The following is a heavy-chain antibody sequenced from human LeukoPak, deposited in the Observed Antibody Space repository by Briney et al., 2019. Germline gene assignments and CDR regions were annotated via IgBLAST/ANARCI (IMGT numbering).Heavy chain of an antibody. J-gene: IGHJ6*03. CDR2: IHYSVRT. V-gene: IGHV4-59*01. CDR1: AGSIGSYY. Sequence: SETMSLASTVAAGSIGSYYCSWIRQPPGRGREWVGYIHYSVRTYYNPSLKRRVTVSVATSKNQFSLKLSSVTAADTAVYYCARTTEGYCRGRSCYSYYYYMDVWGKGTTVTVSS. CDR3: ARTTEGYCRGRSCYSYYYYMDV. D-gene: IGHD2-15*01.